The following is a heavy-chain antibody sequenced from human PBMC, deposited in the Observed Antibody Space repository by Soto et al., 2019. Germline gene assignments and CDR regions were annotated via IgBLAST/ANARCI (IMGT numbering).Heavy chain of an antibody. J-gene: IGHJ3*02. Sequence: ASVKVSCKASGYTFTGYYMHWVRQAPGQGLEWMGWINPNSGGTNYAQKFQGWVTMTRDTSISTAYMELSRLRSDDTAVYYCARGAPMAAADACDIWGQGTMVTVSS. D-gene: IGHD6-13*01. CDR1: GYTFTGYY. V-gene: IGHV1-2*04. CDR2: INPNSGGT. CDR3: ARGAPMAAADACDI.